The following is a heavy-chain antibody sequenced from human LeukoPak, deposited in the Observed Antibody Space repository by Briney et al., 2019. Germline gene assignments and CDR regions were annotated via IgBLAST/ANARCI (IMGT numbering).Heavy chain of an antibody. CDR2: IIPIFGTA. J-gene: IGHJ5*02. Sequence: ASVKVSCKASGGTFSSYAIGWVRQAPGQGLEWMGRIIPIFGTANYAQKFQGRVTITTDESTSTAYMELSSLRSEDTAVYYCARGYDFWSGYWGKNWFDPWGQGTLVTVSS. V-gene: IGHV1-69*05. CDR1: GGTFSSYA. D-gene: IGHD3-3*01. CDR3: ARGYDFWSGYWGKNWFDP.